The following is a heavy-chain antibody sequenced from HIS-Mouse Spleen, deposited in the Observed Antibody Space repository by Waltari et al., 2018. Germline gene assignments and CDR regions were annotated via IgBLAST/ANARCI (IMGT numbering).Heavy chain of an antibody. CDR1: GFTFSSYS. V-gene: IGHV3-48*01. J-gene: IGHJ5*02. CDR3: ARDLGNWFDP. Sequence: EVQLVESGGGLVQPGGSLRLSLAASGFTFSSYSLNWVRQGPGKGLEWVSYISSSSSTIYYADSVKGRFTISRDNAKNSLYLQMNSLRAEDTAVYYCARDLGNWFDPWGQGTLVTVS. CDR2: ISSSSSTI.